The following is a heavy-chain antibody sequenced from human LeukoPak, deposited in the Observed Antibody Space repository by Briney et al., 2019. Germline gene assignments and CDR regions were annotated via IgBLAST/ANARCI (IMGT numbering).Heavy chain of an antibody. D-gene: IGHD5-24*01. Sequence: SGGSLRLSCVASGFTFRGSAMSWVRQAPGKGLDWVSLISYDGNNAYYADSVRGRFTISRDNSKDTLYLEMNRLRAEDTAIYYCARDIQLSIWGLGTMVTVSS. J-gene: IGHJ3*02. V-gene: IGHV3-23*01. CDR2: ISYDGNNA. CDR1: GFTFRGSA. CDR3: ARDIQLSI.